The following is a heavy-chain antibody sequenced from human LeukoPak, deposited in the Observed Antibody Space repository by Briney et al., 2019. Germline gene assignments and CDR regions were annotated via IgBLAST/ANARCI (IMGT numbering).Heavy chain of an antibody. CDR3: TRGETNPFDY. Sequence: GGSLRLSCAASGFTVSSNYMSWVRQAPGKGLEWVSVIYSGGSTYYADSVKVRFTISRDSSKSTLYLQMNSLRAEDTAVYYCTRGETNPFDYWGQGTLVTVFS. J-gene: IGHJ4*02. D-gene: IGHD1-14*01. V-gene: IGHV3-66*01. CDR2: IYSGGST. CDR1: GFTVSSNY.